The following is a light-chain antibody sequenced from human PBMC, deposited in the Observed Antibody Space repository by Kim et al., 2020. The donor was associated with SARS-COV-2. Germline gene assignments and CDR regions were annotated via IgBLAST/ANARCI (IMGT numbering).Light chain of an antibody. CDR2: DVS. CDR1: SSDVGTYSY. CDR3: SSYTSSITYV. V-gene: IGLV2-14*03. Sequence: GQSITISCTGTSSDVGTYSYVAWYQQHPDKAPKLIIYDVSNRPSGVSNRFSGSKSGNTASLTISGLQAEDEADYYCSSYTSSITYVFGTGTKVTVL. J-gene: IGLJ1*01.